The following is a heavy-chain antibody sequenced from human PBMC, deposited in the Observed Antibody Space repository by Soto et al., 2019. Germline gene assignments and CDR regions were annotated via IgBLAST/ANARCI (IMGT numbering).Heavy chain of an antibody. CDR3: ARIIVLMVEDYFHY. CDR1: GGSISSGGYY. V-gene: IGHV4-31*03. CDR2: IYYSGST. D-gene: IGHD2-8*01. Sequence: QVQLQESAPGLVKPSQTLSLTCTVSGGSISSGGYYWSWIRQHLGKGLEWIGYIYYSGSTNYNPSLKSRVTIAVETSKNQFSLKLSSVIAADTAVYCCARIIVLMVEDYFHYWGQGTLVTVSS. J-gene: IGHJ4*02.